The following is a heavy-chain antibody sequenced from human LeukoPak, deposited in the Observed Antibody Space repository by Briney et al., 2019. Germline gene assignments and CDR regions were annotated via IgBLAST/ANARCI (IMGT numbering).Heavy chain of an antibody. V-gene: IGHV3-66*01. CDR1: GFTVSSNY. D-gene: IGHD4-17*01. Sequence: SGGSLRLSCAASGFTVSSNYMSWVRQAPGKGLEWVSVIYSGGSTYYADSVKGRFTISRDNSKNTLYLQMNSLRAEDTAVYYCASTTVIGLLVYWGQGTLVTVSS. J-gene: IGHJ4*02. CDR2: IYSGGST. CDR3: ASTTVIGLLVY.